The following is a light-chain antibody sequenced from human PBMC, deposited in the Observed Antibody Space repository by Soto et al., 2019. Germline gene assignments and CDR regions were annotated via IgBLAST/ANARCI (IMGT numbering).Light chain of an antibody. CDR2: GAS. CDR1: QSVSSK. J-gene: IGKJ4*01. CDR3: QQYNNWPTLT. Sequence: EIVMTQSPATLSVSPGERATLSCRASQSVSSKLAWYQQKPGQAPRLLIYGASTRATGIPARFSGSGSGTEFTLTISSLQSEDFAVYYCQQYNNWPTLTLGGGTEV. V-gene: IGKV3-15*01.